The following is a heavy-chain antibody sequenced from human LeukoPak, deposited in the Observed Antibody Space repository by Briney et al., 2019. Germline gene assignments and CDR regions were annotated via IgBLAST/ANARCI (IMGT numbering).Heavy chain of an antibody. V-gene: IGHV4-39*01. CDR3: ARVGDSITHYFNY. Sequence: SETLSLTCTVSGGSISSYYWSWIRQPPGKGLEWIGSIYYSGSIYHNPSLKSRVTISVDTSKNQFSLKLTSVTAADTAVYYCARVGDSITHYFNYWGQGTLVTVSS. CDR1: GGSISSYY. CDR2: IYYSGSI. J-gene: IGHJ4*02. D-gene: IGHD6-13*01.